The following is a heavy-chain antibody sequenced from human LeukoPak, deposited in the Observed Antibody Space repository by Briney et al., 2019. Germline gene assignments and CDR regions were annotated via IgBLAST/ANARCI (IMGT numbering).Heavy chain of an antibody. D-gene: IGHD6-13*01. CDR3: ARHLGSSSWFDY. V-gene: IGHV4-39*01. CDR1: GGSISSTSCY. J-gene: IGHJ4*02. CDR2: IYYPGSA. Sequence: KPSETLSLTCSVSGGSISSTSCYWGWIRQPPGKGLEWIGGIYYPGSAYYNPALKSRVTISVDTSKNQFSLKLSSVTAADTAVYYCARHLGSSSWFDYWGQGTLVTVSS.